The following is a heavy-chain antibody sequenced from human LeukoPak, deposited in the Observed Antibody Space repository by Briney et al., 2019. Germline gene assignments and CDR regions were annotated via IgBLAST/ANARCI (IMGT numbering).Heavy chain of an antibody. V-gene: IGHV3-23*01. CDR1: GFTFSSYA. CDR2: ISGSGGST. Sequence: GGSLRLSCAASGFTFSSYAMSWLRQAPGKGLEWVSAISGSGGSTYYADSVKGRFTISRDNSKNTLYLQMNSLRAEDTAVYYCARDPRPDIVVVVAATRSIPDYWGQGTLVTVSS. J-gene: IGHJ4*02. D-gene: IGHD2-15*01. CDR3: ARDPRPDIVVVVAATRSIPDY.